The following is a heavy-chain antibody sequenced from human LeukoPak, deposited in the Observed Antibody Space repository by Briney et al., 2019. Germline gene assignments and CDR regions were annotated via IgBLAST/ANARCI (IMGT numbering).Heavy chain of an antibody. CDR2: INHSGST. V-gene: IGHV4-34*01. CDR3: ARDKIGGINFDY. D-gene: IGHD2/OR15-2a*01. Sequence: SETLSPTCAVYGGSFSGYYWSWIRQPPGKGLEWVGKINHSGSTNYNPSLKSRVTISVDTSKNQFSLKVSSVTAADTAVYYCARDKIGGINFDYWGQGTLITVSA. J-gene: IGHJ4*02. CDR1: GGSFSGYY.